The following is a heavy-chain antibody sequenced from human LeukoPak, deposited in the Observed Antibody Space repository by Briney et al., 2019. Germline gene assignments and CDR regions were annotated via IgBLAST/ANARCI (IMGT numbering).Heavy chain of an antibody. CDR2: IDPSDSYT. CDR3: ARRGYDILTGPLD. V-gene: IGHV5-10-1*01. CDR1: GYSFTSYW. Sequence: GESLKISCKGPGYSFTSYWISCVRQMPGKGLEWMGRIDPSDSYTNYSPSFQGHVTISADKSISTAYLQWSSLKASDTAMYYCARRGYDILTGPLDWGQGTLVTVSS. D-gene: IGHD3-9*01. J-gene: IGHJ4*02.